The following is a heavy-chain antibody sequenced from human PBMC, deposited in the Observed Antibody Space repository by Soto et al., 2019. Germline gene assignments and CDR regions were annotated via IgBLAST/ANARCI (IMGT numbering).Heavy chain of an antibody. J-gene: IGHJ3*01. CDR3: TTDPPWGV. D-gene: IGHD3-16*01. V-gene: IGHV3-15*07. CDR2: IKSKTDGGTT. CDR1: GFPFINAW. Sequence: EMQLVEAGGDLVKPGGSLRVSCAVSGFPFINAWMNWVRQAPGKGLEWVGRIKSKTDGGTTDYAAPVEGRFTISRDDSKSTLYLQMNSLKTEDTGVYYCTTDPPWGVWCQGTLVTVS.